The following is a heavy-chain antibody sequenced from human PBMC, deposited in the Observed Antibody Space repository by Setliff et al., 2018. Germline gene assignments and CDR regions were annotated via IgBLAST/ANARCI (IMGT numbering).Heavy chain of an antibody. D-gene: IGHD3-3*01. Sequence: SETLSLTCVVSGASLNSADYYWGWIRQPPGKGLEWIGTLYFGGSTHYNPSLKSRVTISVDTSKNQFSLNLSSLTAADTAVYYCAGGLPGDYDFNCFDTWGQGALVTVSS. CDR2: LYFGGST. CDR3: AGGLPGDYDFNCFDT. J-gene: IGHJ5*02. V-gene: IGHV4-39*07. CDR1: GASLNSADYY.